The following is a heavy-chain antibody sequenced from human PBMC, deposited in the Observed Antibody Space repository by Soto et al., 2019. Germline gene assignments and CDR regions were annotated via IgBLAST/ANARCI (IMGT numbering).Heavy chain of an antibody. J-gene: IGHJ4*02. V-gene: IGHV1-69*01. CDR2: LIPIFGTA. Sequence: QVQLVQSGAEVKKPGSSVKVSCKASGGTFSSYAISWVRQAPGQGLEWIGGLIPIFGTANYAQKFQGRVTIIADESTRTACMELSSLRSEDTAVYSFASSRAYLGPMVRGGYFDYWGQGTLVTVSS. CDR3: ASSRAYLGPMVRGGYFDY. CDR1: GGTFSSYA. D-gene: IGHD3-10*01.